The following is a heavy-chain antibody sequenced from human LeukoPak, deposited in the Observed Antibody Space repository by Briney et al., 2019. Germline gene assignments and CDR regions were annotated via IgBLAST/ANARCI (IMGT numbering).Heavy chain of an antibody. CDR3: AKELHDLYYYGMDV. CDR2: IYSSGST. V-gene: IGHV3-53*01. CDR1: GFNVSNNY. Sequence: GGSLRLSCAASGFNVSNNYMTWVRQAPGKGLEWVSLIYSSGSTYYADSVKGRFTISRDNSKNTLYLQVNSLRAEDTAVYYCAKELHDLYYYGMDVWGQGTTVTVSS. J-gene: IGHJ6*02.